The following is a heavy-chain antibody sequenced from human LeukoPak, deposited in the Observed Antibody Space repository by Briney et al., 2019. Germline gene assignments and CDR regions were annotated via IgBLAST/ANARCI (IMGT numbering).Heavy chain of an antibody. CDR3: ARDRYVLRFLEWLSPDSDYYYGMDV. CDR2: INPNSGDT. J-gene: IGHJ6*02. V-gene: IGHV1-2*06. D-gene: IGHD3-3*01. Sequence: ASVKVSCKASGYTFTGYYMHWARQAPGQGLEWMGRINPNSGDTNYAQKFQGRVTMTRDTSISTAYMELSRLRPDDTAVYYCARDRYVLRFLEWLSPDSDYYYGMDVWGQGTTVPVSS. CDR1: GYTFTGYY.